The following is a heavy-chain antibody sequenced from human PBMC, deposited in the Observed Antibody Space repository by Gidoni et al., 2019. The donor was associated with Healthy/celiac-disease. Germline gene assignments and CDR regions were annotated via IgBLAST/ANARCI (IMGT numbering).Heavy chain of an antibody. CDR3: ARGYCSSTSCYATAWPFDY. V-gene: IGHV4-59*08. D-gene: IGHD2-2*01. CDR2: IYYSGST. J-gene: IGHJ4*02. CDR1: GGSISSYY. Sequence: QVQLQESGPGLVKPSETLSLTCTVSGGSISSYYWSWIRQPPGKGLEWFGYIYYSGSTNYNPSLKSRVTISVDTSKNQFSLKLSSVTAADTAVYYCARGYCSSTSCYATAWPFDYWGQGTLVTVSS.